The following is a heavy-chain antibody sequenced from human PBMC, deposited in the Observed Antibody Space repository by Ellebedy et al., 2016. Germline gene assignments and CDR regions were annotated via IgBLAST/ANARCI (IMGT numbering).Heavy chain of an antibody. V-gene: IGHV1-45*02. J-gene: IGHJ4*02. D-gene: IGHD4-17*01. CDR1: RYTFTYRY. Sequence: SVKVSXKASRYTFTYRYLHWVRQAPGQALEWMGWITPFNGNTNYAQKFQDRVTITRDRSMSTAYMELSSLRSEDTAMYYCAGTERYGDYVLGYWGQGTLVTVSS. CDR2: ITPFNGNT. CDR3: AGTERYGDYVLGY.